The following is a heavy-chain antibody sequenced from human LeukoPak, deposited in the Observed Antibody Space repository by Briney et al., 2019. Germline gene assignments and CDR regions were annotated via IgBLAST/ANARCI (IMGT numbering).Heavy chain of an antibody. CDR3: ARTMVINFDY. D-gene: IGHD3-10*01. CDR1: GFTFSSYA. J-gene: IGHJ4*02. V-gene: IGHV3-48*03. CDR2: ISSSGSTI. Sequence: GGSLRLSCAASGFTFSSYAMSWVRQAPGKGLEWVSYISSSGSTIYYADSVKGRFTISRDNAKNSLYLQMNSLRAEDTAVYYCARTMVINFDYWGQGTLVTVSS.